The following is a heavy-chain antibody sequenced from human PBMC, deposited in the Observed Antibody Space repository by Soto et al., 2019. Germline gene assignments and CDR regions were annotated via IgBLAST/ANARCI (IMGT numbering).Heavy chain of an antibody. J-gene: IGHJ2*01. CDR3: AQTLGSAVAGPGRFDL. Sequence: QVQLVQSGAEVKKPGSSVKVSCKASGGTFSRYAISWVRQAPGQGLEWMGGIIPMFGTANYAQKFQGRVTITADESTSTVHMELRRLSSEDTAVYYCAQTLGSAVAGPGRFDLWGRGTLVIVSS. V-gene: IGHV1-69*12. D-gene: IGHD6-19*01. CDR1: GGTFSRYA. CDR2: IIPMFGTA.